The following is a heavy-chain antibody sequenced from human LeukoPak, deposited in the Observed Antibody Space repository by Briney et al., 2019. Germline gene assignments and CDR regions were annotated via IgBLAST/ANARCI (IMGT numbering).Heavy chain of an antibody. V-gene: IGHV1-8*01. Sequence: ASVKVSCKASGYTFSSYDINWVRQATGQGLEWMGWMNPNSGNTGYAQKFQGRVTMTRNTSISTAYMELSSLRSEDTAVYYCAIWRDGYGYRGGAFDIWGQGTMVTVSS. J-gene: IGHJ3*02. D-gene: IGHD5-18*01. CDR1: GYTFSSYD. CDR2: MNPNSGNT. CDR3: AIWRDGYGYRGGAFDI.